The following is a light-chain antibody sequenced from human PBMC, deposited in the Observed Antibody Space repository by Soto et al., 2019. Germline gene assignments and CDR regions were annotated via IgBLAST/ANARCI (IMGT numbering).Light chain of an antibody. CDR3: QQYERSPTT. Sequence: EIVLTQSPGTLSLSPGERATLSCRASQSVSSTYLAWYQQKPGQAPSLLIYGASRRATGIPDRFSGSGSGTDFTLTISRLEPEDFAVYYCQQYERSPTTLGGGIKVEIK. CDR1: QSVSSTY. CDR2: GAS. J-gene: IGKJ4*01. V-gene: IGKV3-20*01.